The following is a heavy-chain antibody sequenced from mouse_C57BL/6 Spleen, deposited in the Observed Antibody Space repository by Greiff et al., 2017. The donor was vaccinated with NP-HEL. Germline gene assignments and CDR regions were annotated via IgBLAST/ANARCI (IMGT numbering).Heavy chain of an antibody. V-gene: IGHV14-3*01. CDR3: ARSDDGYFYAMDY. Sequence: EVQRVESVAELVRPGASVKLSCTASGFNINNTYMHWVKQRPEQGLEWIGRIDPSNGNTKYAPKFQGTATITADTSSNTAYLQLSSLTSEDTAIYYCARSDDGYFYAMDYWGQGTSVTVSS. CDR1: GFNINNTY. J-gene: IGHJ4*01. CDR2: IDPSNGNT. D-gene: IGHD2-3*01.